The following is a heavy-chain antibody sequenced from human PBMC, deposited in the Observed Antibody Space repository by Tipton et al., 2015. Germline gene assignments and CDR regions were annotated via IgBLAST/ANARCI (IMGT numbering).Heavy chain of an antibody. CDR3: ARLPPPELRYFDWLSHFDY. V-gene: IGHV4-39*01. J-gene: IGHJ4*02. D-gene: IGHD3-9*01. CDR1: GGSSSNYY. Sequence: TLSLTCTLSGGSSSNYYWGWIRQPPGKGLEWIGYIYYSGSTYYNPSLKSRVTISVDTSKNQFSLKLSSVTAADTAVYYCARLPPPELRYFDWLSHFDYWGQGTVVTVSS. CDR2: IYYSGST.